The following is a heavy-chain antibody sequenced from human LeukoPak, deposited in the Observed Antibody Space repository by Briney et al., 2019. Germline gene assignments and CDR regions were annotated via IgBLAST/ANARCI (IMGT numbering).Heavy chain of an antibody. J-gene: IGHJ4*02. D-gene: IGHD6-13*01. Sequence: PSETLSLTCTVSGDSISSSSYYWGWIRQPPGKGLEWIGSVYHSGSTYHTPSLKSRVTISVDTSNNRFSLKLNSVTAADTAVYYCAREQLALDYWGQGTLVTVSS. CDR2: VYHSGST. CDR3: AREQLALDY. V-gene: IGHV4-39*02. CDR1: GDSISSSSYY.